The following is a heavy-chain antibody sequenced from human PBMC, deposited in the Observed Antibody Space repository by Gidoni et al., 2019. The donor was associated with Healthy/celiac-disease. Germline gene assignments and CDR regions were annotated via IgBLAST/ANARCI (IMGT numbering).Heavy chain of an antibody. CDR3: ARGPARWELSWY. CDR1: GGPISSSSYY. J-gene: IGHJ4*02. Sequence: QLQLQESGPGLVKPSATLSLTCTVSGGPISSSSYYWGWIRQPPGKGLAWIGSSYYSGSTYYNPSLKSRVTISVDTSKNQFSLKLSSVTAADTAVYYCARGPARWELSWYWGQGTLVTVSS. CDR2: SYYSGST. V-gene: IGHV4-39*01. D-gene: IGHD1-7*01.